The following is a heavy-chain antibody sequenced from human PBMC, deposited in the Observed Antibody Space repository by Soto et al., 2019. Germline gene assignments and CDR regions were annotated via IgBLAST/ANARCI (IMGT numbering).Heavy chain of an antibody. CDR2: INHSGST. CDR3: ARAPYSSPLDY. V-gene: IGHV4-34*01. J-gene: IGHJ4*02. CDR1: GGAFSGYY. D-gene: IGHD6-13*01. Sequence: SETLSLTCAVYGGAFSGYYWSGIRQPPGKGLEWIGEINHSGSTNYNPSLKSRVTISVDTSKNKFSLKLSSVTAADTAVYYCARAPYSSPLDYWGQGTLVTVSS.